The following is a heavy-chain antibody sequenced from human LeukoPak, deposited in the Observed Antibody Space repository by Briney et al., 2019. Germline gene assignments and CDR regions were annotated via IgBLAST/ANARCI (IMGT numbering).Heavy chain of an antibody. CDR2: IHYSGTA. CDR3: ARYSRSGDYVFNS. J-gene: IGHJ4*02. CDR1: GASISNDY. D-gene: IGHD4-17*01. Sequence: SETLSLTCTVSGASISNDYWSWVRQPPGKRLEFIGYIHYSGTAKYNASLGSRVTFSVDTSKNQFSLKLTSVTAADTAVYYCARYSRSGDYVFNSWGQGTLVTVSS. V-gene: IGHV4-59*08.